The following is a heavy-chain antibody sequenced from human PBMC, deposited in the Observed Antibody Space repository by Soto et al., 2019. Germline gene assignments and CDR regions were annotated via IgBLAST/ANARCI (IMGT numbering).Heavy chain of an antibody. Sequence: QVQLVESGGGVVQPGRSLRLSCAASGFTFSSYNMHWVRQAPGRGLEWVAVTWYDGSNKYNADAVKGRFTISRDNSXNTLYLQMNSLRAEDTALYYCARDLGTTTVIIPGYWGHGTLVTVSS. J-gene: IGHJ4*01. CDR1: GFTFSSYN. CDR3: ARDLGTTTVIIPGY. D-gene: IGHD4-17*01. CDR2: TWYDGSNK. V-gene: IGHV3-33*01.